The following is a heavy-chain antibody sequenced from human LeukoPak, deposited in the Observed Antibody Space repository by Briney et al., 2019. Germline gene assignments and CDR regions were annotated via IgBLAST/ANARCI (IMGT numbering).Heavy chain of an antibody. V-gene: IGHV1-69*05. CDR3: ARDIVGAEWRGYFDY. CDR2: IIPIFGTA. D-gene: IGHD1-26*01. J-gene: IGHJ4*02. Sequence: SVKVSCKASGGTFSSYAISWVRQAPGQGLEWMGRIIPIFGTANYAQKFQGRVTITTDESASTAYMELSSLRSEDTAVYYCARDIVGAEWRGYFDYWGQGTLVTVSS. CDR1: GGTFSSYA.